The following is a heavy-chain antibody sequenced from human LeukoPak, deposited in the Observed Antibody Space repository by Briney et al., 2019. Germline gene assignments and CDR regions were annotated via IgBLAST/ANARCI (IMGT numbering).Heavy chain of an antibody. CDR3: ASGRHVLRYFESYMDV. D-gene: IGHD3-9*01. V-gene: IGHV4-61*02. Sequence: SETLSLTCTVSGGSISSSSYYWSWIRQPAGKGLEWIGRIYTTGSTNYNPSLKSRVTISVDTSKNQFSLELSSVTAADTAVYYCASGRHVLRYFESYMDVWGKGTTVTVSS. CDR1: GGSISSSSYY. J-gene: IGHJ6*03. CDR2: IYTTGST.